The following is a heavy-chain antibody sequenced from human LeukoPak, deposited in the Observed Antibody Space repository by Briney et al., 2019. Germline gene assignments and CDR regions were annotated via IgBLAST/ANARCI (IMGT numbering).Heavy chain of an antibody. CDR2: IYTSGST. D-gene: IGHD3-9*01. V-gene: IGHV4-4*09. CDR1: GGSISSYY. Sequence: PSETLSLTCAVPGGSISSYYWSWIRQPPGKGLEWIGYIYTSGSTNYNPSLKSRVTISVDTSENQFSLKLSSVTAADTAVYYCARHHRSYDILTGYPAFDIWGQGTMVTVSS. CDR3: ARHHRSYDILTGYPAFDI. J-gene: IGHJ3*02.